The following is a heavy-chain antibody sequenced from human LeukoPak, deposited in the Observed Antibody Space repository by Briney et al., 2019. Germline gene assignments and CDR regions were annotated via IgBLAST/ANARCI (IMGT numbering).Heavy chain of an antibody. Sequence: ASVKVSCKASGYTFTSLGISWVRQARGQGLEGMGWIRGDNVNTNSAQKFQGRVTLTTDTSTSTADMELRSLRSDDTAVYYCARGWELDYWGQGTLVTVSS. V-gene: IGHV1-18*01. CDR3: ARGWELDY. CDR2: IRGDNVNT. D-gene: IGHD1-26*01. CDR1: GYTFTSLG. J-gene: IGHJ4*02.